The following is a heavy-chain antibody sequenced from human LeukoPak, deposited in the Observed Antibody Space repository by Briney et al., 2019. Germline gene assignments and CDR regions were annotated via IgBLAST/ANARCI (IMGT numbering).Heavy chain of an antibody. Sequence: ASVKVSCKASGYTFTSYYIHWVRQAPGQGLEWMGLINPSGGSTNYAQKFRGRVTMTRDTSTSTVYMELSSLRSEDTAVYYCARGPRITLIRGGQWYYYMDVWGKGTTVTISS. CDR3: ARGPRITLIRGGQWYYYMDV. J-gene: IGHJ6*03. D-gene: IGHD3-10*01. V-gene: IGHV1-46*01. CDR2: INPSGGST. CDR1: GYTFTSYY.